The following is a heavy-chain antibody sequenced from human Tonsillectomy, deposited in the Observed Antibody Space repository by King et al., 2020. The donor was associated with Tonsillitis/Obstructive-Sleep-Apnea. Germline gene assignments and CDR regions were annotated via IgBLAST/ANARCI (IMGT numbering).Heavy chain of an antibody. CDR1: GFTFSNYA. D-gene: IGHD1-20*01. V-gene: IGHV3-30*04. Sequence: VQLVESGGGVVQPGRSLRLSCAASGFTFSNYAMHWVRQAPGKGLEWVAIISYDGINENYADSVKGRFTISRDNSQNTLYLHMDSLRPEDTAVYYCARDIQRQGYTNNWFPNWGQGTLVTVSS. J-gene: IGHJ4*02. CDR3: ARDIQRQGYTNNWFPN. CDR2: ISYDGINE.